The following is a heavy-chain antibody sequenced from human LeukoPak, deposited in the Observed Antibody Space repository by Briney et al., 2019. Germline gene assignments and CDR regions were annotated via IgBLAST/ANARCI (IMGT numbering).Heavy chain of an antibody. CDR3: ARNSAVATSRSWFDP. CDR2: AYYSGST. D-gene: IGHD6-19*01. CDR1: DGSISNYY. Sequence: SEALSLTCSVFDGSISNYYWSWIRQPPGKGLEWIGYAYYSGSTTYNPSLESRVTISVDTSKNQFSLKLTAVTAADTAVYYCARNSAVATSRSWFDPWGQGTLVTVSA. V-gene: IGHV4-59*08. J-gene: IGHJ5*02.